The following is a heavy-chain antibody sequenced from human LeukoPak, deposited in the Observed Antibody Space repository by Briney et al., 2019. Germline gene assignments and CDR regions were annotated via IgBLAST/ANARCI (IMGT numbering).Heavy chain of an antibody. CDR3: ARTTGSGYYYGMDV. CDR2: IYSGGST. D-gene: IGHD1-1*01. Sequence: PGGSLRLSCAASGFTLSGNYMNWVRQAPGKGLEWVSVIYSGGSTYYADSVKGRFTISRDNSKNTLYLQMNSLRAEDTAVYYCARTTGSGYYYGMDVWDQGNTVTVSS. CDR1: GFTLSGNY. V-gene: IGHV3-53*01. J-gene: IGHJ6*02.